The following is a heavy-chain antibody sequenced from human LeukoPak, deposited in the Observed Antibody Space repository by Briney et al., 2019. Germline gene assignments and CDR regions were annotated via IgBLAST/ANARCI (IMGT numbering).Heavy chain of an antibody. CDR2: PYYASKWSY. CDR3: VRQASSSFGWYFDL. V-gene: IGHV6-1*01. D-gene: IGHD1-26*01. Sequence: SQTLSLTCAIYGDSVSRALAGWSWIRQSPSRGLEGLGRPYYASKWSYDYVVCVKSRISINPDTSQNQFCLHLNSVTPEDTAGYYCVRQASSSFGWYFDLWGRGTLVTVSS. CDR1: GDSVSRALAG. J-gene: IGHJ2*01.